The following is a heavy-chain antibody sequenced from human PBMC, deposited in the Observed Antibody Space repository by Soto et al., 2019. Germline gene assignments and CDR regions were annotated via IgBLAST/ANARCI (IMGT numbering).Heavy chain of an antibody. CDR2: ISYDGSNK. CDR3: AKDGYCSGGSCSLDY. Sequence: QVQLVESGGGVVQPGRSLRLSCAASGFTFSSYGMHWVRQAPGKGLEWVAVISYDGSNKYYADSVKGRFTISRDNSKNTLYLQMNSLRAEDTAVYYCAKDGYCSGGSCSLDYWGQGTLVTVSS. V-gene: IGHV3-30*18. CDR1: GFTFSSYG. J-gene: IGHJ4*02. D-gene: IGHD2-15*01.